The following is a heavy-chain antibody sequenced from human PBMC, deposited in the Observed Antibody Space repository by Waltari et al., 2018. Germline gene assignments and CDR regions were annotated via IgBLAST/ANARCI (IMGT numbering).Heavy chain of an antibody. CDR3: ARHRNYGGFLGDCDT. CDR1: GGSIRTSNYY. J-gene: IGHJ3*02. Sequence: QLQMQGSGPGLVKSSETLSLPCTVSGGSIRTSNYYWGWVRQFPGKGLEWIGSIYWNGNTYISRSLKSRLTMSVDMAKNQFSLKLSSVTAADTARHDCARHRNYGGFLGDCDTGGQGTRVTVSS. V-gene: IGHV4-39*01. D-gene: IGHD2-21*01. CDR2: IYWNGNT.